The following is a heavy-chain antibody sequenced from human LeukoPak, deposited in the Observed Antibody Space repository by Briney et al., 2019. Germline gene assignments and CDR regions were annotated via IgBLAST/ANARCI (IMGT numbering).Heavy chain of an antibody. Sequence: SETLSLTCTVSGGSISSYYWSWIRQPAGKGLEWIGRIYSTGSTNYNPSLRSRVTMSVDTSKNQFSLRLRPVTAADTAVYYCARQIASAGTAGFDFWGQGALVTVSS. J-gene: IGHJ4*02. CDR3: ARQIASAGTAGFDF. V-gene: IGHV4-4*07. CDR2: IYSTGST. CDR1: GGSISSYY. D-gene: IGHD6-13*01.